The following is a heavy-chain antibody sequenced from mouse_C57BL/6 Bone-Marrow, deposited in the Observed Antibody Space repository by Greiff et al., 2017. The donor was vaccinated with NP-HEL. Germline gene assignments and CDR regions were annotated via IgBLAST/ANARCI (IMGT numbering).Heavy chain of an antibody. J-gene: IGHJ1*03. V-gene: IGHV3-3*01. CDR1: GFSINSDCY. Sequence: EVKVVESGPSLVRPSQTLSLTCTVTGFSINSDCYWIWLRQFPGNKLEYIGYTFYSGITYYNPSLESRTYITRDTSKNQFSLKLSSVTTEDTATYYCARENYTYWYFDVWGTGTTVTVSS. D-gene: IGHD2-12*01. CDR2: TFYSGIT. CDR3: ARENYTYWYFDV.